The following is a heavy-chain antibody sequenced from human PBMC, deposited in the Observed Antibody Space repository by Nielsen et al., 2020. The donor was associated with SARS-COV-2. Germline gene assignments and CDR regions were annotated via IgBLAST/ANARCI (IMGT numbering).Heavy chain of an antibody. Sequence: GESLKISCAASGLIFSSSWMVWVRQAPGKGLEWVANINEDGSVVNYVDSVKGRFTISRDNAGKSLYLQMNSLRAEDTAVYYCARDRSLGVADKAEPHWGQGTLVTVSS. CDR2: INEDGSVV. CDR1: GLIFSSSW. CDR3: ARDRSLGVADKAEPH. V-gene: IGHV3-7*05. D-gene: IGHD6-19*01. J-gene: IGHJ4*02.